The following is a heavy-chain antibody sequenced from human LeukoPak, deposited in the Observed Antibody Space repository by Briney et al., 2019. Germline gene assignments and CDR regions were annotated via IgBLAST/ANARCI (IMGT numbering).Heavy chain of an antibody. V-gene: IGHV3-21*01. D-gene: IGHD1-26*01. J-gene: IGHJ4*02. CDR2: ISSSSYI. CDR1: GFTFSSYS. CDR3: ARLSYSGSYLFDY. Sequence: GGSLRLSCAASGFTFSSYSMNWVRQAPGKGLEWVSSISSSSYIYYADSVKGRFTISRDNAKNSLYLQMNSLRAEDTAVYYCARLSYSGSYLFDYWGQGTLVTVSS.